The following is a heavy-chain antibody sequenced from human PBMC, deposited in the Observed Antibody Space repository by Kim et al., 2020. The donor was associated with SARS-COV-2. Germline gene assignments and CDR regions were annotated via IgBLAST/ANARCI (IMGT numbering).Heavy chain of an antibody. V-gene: IGHV4-59*13. CDR2: IYYSGST. CDR3: ARILFQLPHLLFDP. Sequence: SETLSLTCTVSGGSISSYYWSWIRQPPGKGLEWIGYIYYSGSTNYNPSLKSRVTISVDTSKNQFSLKLSSVTAADTAVYYCARILFQLPHLLFDPWGQGTLVTVSS. J-gene: IGHJ5*02. D-gene: IGHD2-21*01. CDR1: GGSISSYY.